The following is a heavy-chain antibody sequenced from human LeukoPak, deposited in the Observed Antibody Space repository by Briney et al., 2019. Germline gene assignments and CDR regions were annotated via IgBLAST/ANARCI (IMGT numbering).Heavy chain of an antibody. Sequence: GASVKVSCKASGYTFTSYGISWVRQAPGQGLEWMGWISAYNGNTNYAQKLQGRVTMTTDTSTSTAYMELRSLRSDDTAVYYCARDSPFDSGYYYVAGSDFDYWGQGTLVIVSS. J-gene: IGHJ4*02. CDR3: ARDSPFDSGYYYVAGSDFDY. V-gene: IGHV1-18*01. CDR1: GYTFTSYG. CDR2: ISAYNGNT. D-gene: IGHD3-22*01.